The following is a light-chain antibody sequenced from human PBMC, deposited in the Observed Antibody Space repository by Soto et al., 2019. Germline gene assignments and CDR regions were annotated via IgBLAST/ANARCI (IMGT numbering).Light chain of an antibody. CDR2: DNN. Sequence: QSVLTQPPSVSAAPGQEVTISCSGSSSNIGNNFVSWYQHLPGTAPKLLIYDNNKRPSGIPDRFSGTKSGTSATLGITGLQTGDEAHYYCATWDSSLSAGVFGGGTKVTVL. CDR1: SSNIGNNF. V-gene: IGLV1-51*01. J-gene: IGLJ2*01. CDR3: ATWDSSLSAGV.